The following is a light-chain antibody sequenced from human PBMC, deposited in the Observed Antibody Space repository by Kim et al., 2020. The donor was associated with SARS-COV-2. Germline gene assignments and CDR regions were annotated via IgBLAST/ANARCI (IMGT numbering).Light chain of an antibody. Sequence: SSELTQDPAVSVALGQTVRITCQGDSLRSYYTTWYQQKPGQAPIVVVYGKNNRPSGIPDRFSGSSSGNTASLTITGTQAGDEADYYCNSRDNNDNVLFGGGDRLTL. CDR3: NSRDNNDNVL. CDR2: GKN. J-gene: IGLJ2*01. CDR1: SLRSYY. V-gene: IGLV3-19*01.